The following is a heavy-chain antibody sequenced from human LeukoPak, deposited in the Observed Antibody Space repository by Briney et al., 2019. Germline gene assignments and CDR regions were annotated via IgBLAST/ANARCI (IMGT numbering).Heavy chain of an antibody. D-gene: IGHD6-13*01. CDR3: ARDARVPYSSSSDY. J-gene: IGHJ4*01. CDR1: GYTFTSYD. CDR2: MNPNSGNT. Sequence: ASVKVSCKASGYTFTSYDINWVRQATGQGLEWMGWMNPNSGNTGYAQKFQGRVTMTRNTSISTAYMELSSLRSEDTAVYYCARDARVPYSSSSDYWGQEPWSPSPQ. V-gene: IGHV1-8*01.